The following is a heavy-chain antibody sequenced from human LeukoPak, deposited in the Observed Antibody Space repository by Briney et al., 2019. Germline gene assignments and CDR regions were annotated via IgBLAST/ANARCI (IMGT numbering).Heavy chain of an antibody. J-gene: IGHJ4*02. CDR2: ISGSGGST. D-gene: IGHD6-19*01. CDR1: GFTFSSYA. CDR3: AKVKGGITVAPDY. V-gene: IGHV3-23*01. Sequence: GGSLRLSCAASGFTFSSYAMSRVRQAPGKGLEWVSTISGSGGSTFYADSVKGRFTISRDNSKNTLYLQMNSPRVEDTAVYYCAKVKGGITVAPDYWGQGTLVTVSS.